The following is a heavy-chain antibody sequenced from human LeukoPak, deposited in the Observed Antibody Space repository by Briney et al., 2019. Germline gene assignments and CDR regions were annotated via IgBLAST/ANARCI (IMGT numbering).Heavy chain of an antibody. Sequence: SETLSLTCTVSGGSIIDYHWSWIRQPPGKGLEWIGYIHYSGSTNYNPSLKSRVTISVDTSKNQFSLKLSSVTTADTAVYFCARDRTIAAGDDYYYYGMDVWGQGTTVTVSS. CDR1: GGSIIDYH. J-gene: IGHJ6*02. D-gene: IGHD6-13*01. CDR3: ARDRTIAAGDDYYYYGMDV. V-gene: IGHV4-59*01. CDR2: IHYSGST.